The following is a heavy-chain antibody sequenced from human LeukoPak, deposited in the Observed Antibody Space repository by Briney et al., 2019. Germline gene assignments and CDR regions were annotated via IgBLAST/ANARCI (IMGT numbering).Heavy chain of an antibody. CDR2: ISYDGSNK. CDR1: GFTFSSYG. CDR3: AKDSSGWCDAFDI. D-gene: IGHD6-19*01. Sequence: PGGSLRLSCAASGFTFSSYGMHWVRQAPGKGLEWVAVISYDGSNKYYADSVKGRFTTSRDNSKNTLYLQMNSLRAEDTAVYYCAKDSSGWCDAFDIWGQGTMVTVSS. J-gene: IGHJ3*02. V-gene: IGHV3-30*18.